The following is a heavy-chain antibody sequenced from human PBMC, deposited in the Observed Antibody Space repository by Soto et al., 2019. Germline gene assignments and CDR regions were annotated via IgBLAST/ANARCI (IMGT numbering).Heavy chain of an antibody. CDR2: IYYSGST. Sequence: SETLSLTCTVSGGSISSYYWSWIRQPPGKGLEWIGYIYYSGSTNYNPSLKSRVTISVDTSKNQFSLKLSSVTAADTAVYYCARAHIYCSGGSCPDAFDIWGQGTMVTVSS. V-gene: IGHV4-59*01. D-gene: IGHD2-15*01. CDR1: GGSISSYY. J-gene: IGHJ3*02. CDR3: ARAHIYCSGGSCPDAFDI.